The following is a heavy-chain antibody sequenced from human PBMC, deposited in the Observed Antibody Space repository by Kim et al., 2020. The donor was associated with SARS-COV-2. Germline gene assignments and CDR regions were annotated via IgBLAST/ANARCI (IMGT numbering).Heavy chain of an antibody. D-gene: IGHD3-10*01. CDR3: TTARATQGVDYYYYGMDV. Sequence: KGRFTISRDDSKNTLYLQMNSLKTEDTAVYYCTTARATQGVDYYYYGMDVWGQGTTVTVSS. J-gene: IGHJ6*02. V-gene: IGHV3-15*01.